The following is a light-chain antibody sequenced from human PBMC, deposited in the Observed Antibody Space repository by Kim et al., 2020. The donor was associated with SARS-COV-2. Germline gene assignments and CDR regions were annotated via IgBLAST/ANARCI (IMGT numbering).Light chain of an antibody. V-gene: IGLV1-44*01. J-gene: IGLJ3*02. CDR2: DND. Sequence: SVLTQPPSLSGTPGQTVTISCSGSRSNIGSNAVNWYQQLPGTPPKLRIYDNDKRPSGVPDRFSGSKSGTSASLAISGLRSDDDSDYYCAVWDDSLNGWVFGGGTQLTVL. CDR1: RSNIGSNA. CDR3: AVWDDSLNGWV.